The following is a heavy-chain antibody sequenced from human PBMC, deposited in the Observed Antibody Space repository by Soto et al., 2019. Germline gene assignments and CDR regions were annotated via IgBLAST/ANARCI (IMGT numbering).Heavy chain of an antibody. CDR1: GYTFTGYY. V-gene: IGHV1-2*04. CDR2: INPNSGGT. D-gene: IGHD3-10*01. CDR3: AREALLWFGELSSIKMGDYYYGMDV. J-gene: IGHJ6*02. Sequence: ASVKVSCTASGYTFTGYYMHWVRQAPGQGLEWMGWINPNSGGTNYAQKFQGWVTMTRDTSISTAYMELSRLRSDGTAVYYCAREALLWFGELSSIKMGDYYYGMDVWGQGTTVTVSS.